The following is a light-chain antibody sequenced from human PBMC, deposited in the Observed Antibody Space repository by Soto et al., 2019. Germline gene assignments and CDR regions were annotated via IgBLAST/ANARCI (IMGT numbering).Light chain of an antibody. V-gene: IGKV3-11*01. J-gene: IGKJ5*01. CDR3: QQRRAWPIT. CDR2: DAS. Sequence: EIVLTQSPATLSLSQGERVTLSCRASQSVLSYLAWYQQKPGQAPRLLIYDASNRATGIPVRFSGSGSGTDFSLTISSLESEDFAVYYCQQRRAWPITFGPGTRLELK. CDR1: QSVLSY.